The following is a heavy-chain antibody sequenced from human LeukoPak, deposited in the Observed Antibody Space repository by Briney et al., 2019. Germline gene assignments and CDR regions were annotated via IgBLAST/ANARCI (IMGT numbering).Heavy chain of an antibody. CDR2: ISSSGSRI. V-gene: IGHV3-48*03. Sequence: GGSLRLSCAAFGFIFNTYEINWVRQAPGKGLEWVSYISSSGSRIYYADSVKGRFTISRDNAKNSLYLQMNSQRAEDTAIYYCARPRSDLYGMDVWGQGTTVIVSS. J-gene: IGHJ6*02. CDR3: ARPRSDLYGMDV. CDR1: GFIFNTYE.